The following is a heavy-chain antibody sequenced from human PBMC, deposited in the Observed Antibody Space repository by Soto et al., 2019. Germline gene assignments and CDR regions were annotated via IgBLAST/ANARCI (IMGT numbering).Heavy chain of an antibody. CDR3: ASFAGGYNYEYYFDY. V-gene: IGHV4-59*01. Sequence: RQSPGKGLEWIGYIYYTGSTNYNPSLKSRVAISTDMSKKKVSLNLRSVTAADTAVYYCASFAGGYNYEYYFDYWGQGALVTVSS. D-gene: IGHD5-18*01. CDR2: IYYTGST. J-gene: IGHJ4*02.